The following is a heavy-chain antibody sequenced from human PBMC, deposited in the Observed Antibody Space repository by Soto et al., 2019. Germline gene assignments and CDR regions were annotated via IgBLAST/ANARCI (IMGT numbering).Heavy chain of an antibody. J-gene: IGHJ4*02. V-gene: IGHV3-74*01. CDR3: AREVGSSWYYFDY. Sequence: GGSLRLSCAASGFSFNSYWMHWVRQAPGKGLVWVSRINSGGGSTTYAESVKGRFTISRDNAKNTLYLQMNSLRAEDTAAYYCAREVGSSWYYFDYWGQGTLVTVSS. CDR1: GFSFNSYW. CDR2: INSGGGST. D-gene: IGHD6-13*01.